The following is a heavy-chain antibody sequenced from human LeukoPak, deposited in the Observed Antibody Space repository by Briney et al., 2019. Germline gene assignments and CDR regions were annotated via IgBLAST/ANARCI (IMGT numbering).Heavy chain of an antibody. CDR2: IYHSGST. J-gene: IGHJ4*02. V-gene: IGHV4-4*02. Sequence: SGTLSLTCAVSGGSTSSGNWWGWVCQPPGKGLEWIGEIYHSGSTNYNPSLKSRVTISVDTSKNQFSLKLSSVTAADTAVYYCARRDSSGYYYAVFDYWGQGTLVTVSS. D-gene: IGHD3-22*01. CDR1: GGSTSSGNW. CDR3: ARRDSSGYYYAVFDY.